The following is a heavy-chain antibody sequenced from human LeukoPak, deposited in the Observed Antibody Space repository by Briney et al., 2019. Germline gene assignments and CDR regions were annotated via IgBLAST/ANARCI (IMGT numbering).Heavy chain of an antibody. D-gene: IGHD3-22*01. CDR1: GFTFSSYG. CDR2: IWYDGSNK. CDR3: ARDNDAHYYDSSGYPY. V-gene: IGHV3-33*01. J-gene: IGHJ4*02. Sequence: PGGSLRLSCAASGFTFSSYGMHWVRQAPGKGLELVAVIWYDGSNKYYADSVKGRFTISRDNSKNTLYLQMNSLRAEDTAVYYCARDNDAHYYDSSGYPYWGQGTLVTVSS.